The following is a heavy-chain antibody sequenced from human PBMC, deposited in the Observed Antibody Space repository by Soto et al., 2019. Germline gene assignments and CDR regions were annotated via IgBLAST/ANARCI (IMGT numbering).Heavy chain of an antibody. Sequence: EVQLVESGGGLVQPGGSLRLSCAASGFTFSSYWMHWVRQAPGKGLVWVSRINSDGSSTGYADSVKGRFTISRDNAKNTLYLQMNSLRAEDTAVYYCARDFPLLWFGELLFAEGYWGQGTLVTVSS. D-gene: IGHD3-10*01. CDR2: INSDGSST. CDR3: ARDFPLLWFGELLFAEGY. J-gene: IGHJ4*02. CDR1: GFTFSSYW. V-gene: IGHV3-74*01.